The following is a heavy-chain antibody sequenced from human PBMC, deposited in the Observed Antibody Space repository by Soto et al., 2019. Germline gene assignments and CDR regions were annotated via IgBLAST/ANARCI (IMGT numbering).Heavy chain of an antibody. CDR3: AKDLRVADVYYYYGMDV. Sequence: GGSLRLSCAASGFIFSSYAMSWVRQAPGKGLEWVSAISGSGGSTYYADSVKGRFTISRDNSKNTLYLQMNSLRVEDTAVYYCAKDLRVADVYYYYGMDVWGQGTTVTVSS. V-gene: IGHV3-23*01. CDR2: ISGSGGST. D-gene: IGHD6-19*01. CDR1: GFIFSSYA. J-gene: IGHJ6*02.